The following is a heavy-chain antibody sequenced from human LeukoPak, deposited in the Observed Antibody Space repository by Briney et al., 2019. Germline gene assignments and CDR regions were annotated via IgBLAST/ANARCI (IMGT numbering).Heavy chain of an antibody. D-gene: IGHD2-15*01. CDR2: IASDGSST. J-gene: IGHJ4*02. CDR3: ARGRPQGSDY. Sequence: QAGGSLRLACAVSGFTLSSYWMNSVRQAPGKGLVWVSRIASDGSSTTYADSVKGRFSISRDNAKNTLYLQMNSLRVEDTAVYYCARGRPQGSDYWGQRTLVTVSS. V-gene: IGHV3-74*01. CDR1: GFTLSSYW.